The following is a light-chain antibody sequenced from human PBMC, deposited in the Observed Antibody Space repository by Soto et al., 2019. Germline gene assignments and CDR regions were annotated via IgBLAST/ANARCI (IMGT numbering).Light chain of an antibody. CDR1: SSDVGGYNY. CDR3: SSYSGGNNYV. CDR2: EVT. J-gene: IGLJ2*01. Sequence: QSALTQPPSASGSPGQSVTIPCTGTSSDVGGYNYVSWYQQHAATAPKLIIYEVTRRPSGVPDRFSGSKSGNTASLTVSGLQADDEADYYCSSYSGGNNYVFGGGTKLTVL. V-gene: IGLV2-8*01.